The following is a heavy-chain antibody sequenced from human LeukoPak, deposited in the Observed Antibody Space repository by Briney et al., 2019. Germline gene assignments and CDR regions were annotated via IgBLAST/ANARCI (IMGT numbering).Heavy chain of an antibody. Sequence: SETLSLTCTVSGGSISSSSYYWGWIRQPPGKGLEWIGSIYYSGSTYYNPSLKSRVTISVDTSKNQFSLKLSSVTAADTAVYYCLVAAGTIDGFDPWGQGTLVTVSS. CDR3: LVAAGTIDGFDP. D-gene: IGHD6-13*01. J-gene: IGHJ5*02. CDR2: IYYSGST. CDR1: GGSISSSSYY. V-gene: IGHV4-39*01.